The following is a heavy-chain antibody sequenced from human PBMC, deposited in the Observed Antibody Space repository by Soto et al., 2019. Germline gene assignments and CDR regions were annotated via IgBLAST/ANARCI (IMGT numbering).Heavy chain of an antibody. CDR1: GYTLTELS. CDR3: AREMDTAMVSASGIFDY. Sequence: ASVKVSCKVSGYTLTELSMHCVRQAPGKGLEWMGWFNAYNGNTNYAQKIQGRVTMTTDTSTSTAYMELRSLRSDDTAVYYCAREMDTAMVSASGIFDYWGQGTLVTVSS. D-gene: IGHD5-18*01. CDR2: FNAYNGNT. J-gene: IGHJ4*02. V-gene: IGHV1-18*01.